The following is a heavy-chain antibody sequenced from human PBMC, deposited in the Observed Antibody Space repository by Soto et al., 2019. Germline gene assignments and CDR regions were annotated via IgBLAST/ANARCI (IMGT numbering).Heavy chain of an antibody. CDR2: INAGNGNT. CDR1: GYTFTGYY. Sequence: GASVKVSCKASGYTFTGYYMHWVRQAPGQRLEWMGWINAGNGNTKYSQKFQGRVTITRDTSASTAYMELSSLRSEDTAVYYCAWEGRQQLADDYWGQGTLVTVSS. J-gene: IGHJ4*02. CDR3: AWEGRQQLADDY. D-gene: IGHD6-13*01. V-gene: IGHV1-3*01.